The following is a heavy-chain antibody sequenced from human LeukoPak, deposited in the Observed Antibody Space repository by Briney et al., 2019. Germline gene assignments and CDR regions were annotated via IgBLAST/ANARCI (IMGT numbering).Heavy chain of an antibody. D-gene: IGHD2-8*01. CDR1: GFTLSNSA. Sequence: GGSLRLSCAASGFTLSNSAMTWVRQAPGKGLEWVSAISGSGSPYYSDSVRGRFTISRDNSKNTLYLQMNSLRAEDTAVYYCGKDVPRAGWCGFDSWGQGTRVTVSS. CDR2: ISGSGSP. CDR3: GKDVPRAGWCGFDS. V-gene: IGHV3-23*01. J-gene: IGHJ4*02.